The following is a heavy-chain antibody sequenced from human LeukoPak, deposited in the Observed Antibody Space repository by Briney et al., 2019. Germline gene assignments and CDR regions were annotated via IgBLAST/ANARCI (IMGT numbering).Heavy chain of an antibody. Sequence: GASVKVSCKASGYTFTSYYMYWVRQAPGQGLEWMGWINPNLGNTEYVHRFQGRVTMTRDTSISTTYMELSRLTSDDTAVYYCVRSVGTADNYWGQGTLVTVSS. J-gene: IGHJ4*02. CDR2: INPNLGNT. D-gene: IGHD1-26*01. V-gene: IGHV1-2*02. CDR1: GYTFTSYY. CDR3: VRSVGTADNY.